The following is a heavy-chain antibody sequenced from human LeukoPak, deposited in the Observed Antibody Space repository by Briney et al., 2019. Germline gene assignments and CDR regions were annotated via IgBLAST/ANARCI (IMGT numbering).Heavy chain of an antibody. Sequence: GRSLRLSCTASGFTFGDYAMSWFRQAPGKGLERVANMNQDGSAKGYVDSVKGRFTISRDNARNSLYLQMSSLRPEDTAVYYCATYTHWVAGDVWGQGTTVTVSS. D-gene: IGHD3-16*01. V-gene: IGHV3-7*01. CDR1: GFTFGDYA. CDR2: MNQDGSAK. CDR3: ATYTHWVAGDV. J-gene: IGHJ6*02.